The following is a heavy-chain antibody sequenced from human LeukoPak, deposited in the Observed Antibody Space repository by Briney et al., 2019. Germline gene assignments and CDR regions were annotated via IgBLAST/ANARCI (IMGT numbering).Heavy chain of an antibody. D-gene: IGHD3-3*01. J-gene: IGHJ4*02. Sequence: GGSLRLSCAASGSTFSSYAMNWVRQAPGKGLEWVSAISGSGGSTYYADSVKGRFTISRDNSKNTLYLQMNSLRAEDTAVYYCAEDSDFWSGKGEIRSGYWGQGTLVTVSS. CDR2: ISGSGGST. CDR1: GSTFSSYA. V-gene: IGHV3-23*01. CDR3: AEDSDFWSGKGEIRSGY.